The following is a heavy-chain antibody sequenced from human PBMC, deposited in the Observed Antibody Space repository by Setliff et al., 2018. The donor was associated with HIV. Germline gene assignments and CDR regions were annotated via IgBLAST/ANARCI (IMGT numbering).Heavy chain of an antibody. CDR2: IYHSGIT. CDR3: ARQREWDLLPDYFDS. V-gene: IGHV4-38-2*01. CDR1: GYSITSGDC. Sequence: SETLSLTCGVSGYSITSGDCWGWIRQPPGKGLEWIGSIYHSGITYYNPSLNSRVNISMGTSKNQFSLKLSSVTAADTAVYYCARQREWDLLPDYFDSWGQGTLVTSPQ. J-gene: IGHJ4*02. D-gene: IGHD1-26*01.